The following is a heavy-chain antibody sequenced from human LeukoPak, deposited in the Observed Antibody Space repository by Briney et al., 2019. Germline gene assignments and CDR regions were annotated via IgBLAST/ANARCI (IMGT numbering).Heavy chain of an antibody. CDR3: AREGDGDHAALDY. CDR2: IYYSGST. D-gene: IGHD4-17*01. CDR1: GGSISSGDYY. Sequence: SQTLSLTCTVSGGSISSGDYYWSWIRQPPGKGLEWIGYIYYSGSTYYNPSLKSRVTISVDTSKNQFSLKLSSVTAADTAVYYCAREGDGDHAALDYWGQGTLVTVSS. V-gene: IGHV4-30-4*01. J-gene: IGHJ4*02.